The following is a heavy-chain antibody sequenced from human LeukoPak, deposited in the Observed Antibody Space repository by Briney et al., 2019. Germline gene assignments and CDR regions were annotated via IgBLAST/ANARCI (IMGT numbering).Heavy chain of an antibody. V-gene: IGHV3-15*01. D-gene: IGHD2-21*02. CDR1: GFTFRNAW. Sequence: PGGSLRLSCAASGFTFRNAWMSWVRQAPGKGLEWVGRIKSKTNGGTIDYAAPVKGRFTISRDDSENTLYLQMNSLQSEDTAVYYCTTDGGRYCGGDCSFDYWGQGSLVTVSS. CDR2: IKSKTNGGTI. CDR3: TTDGGRYCGGDCSFDY. J-gene: IGHJ4*02.